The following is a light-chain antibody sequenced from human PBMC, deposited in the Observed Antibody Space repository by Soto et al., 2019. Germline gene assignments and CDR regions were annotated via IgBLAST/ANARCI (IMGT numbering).Light chain of an antibody. J-gene: IGKJ1*01. V-gene: IGKV3-20*01. CDR2: GAS. CDR3: QQYGDSPPT. Sequence: EIVLTQSPGTLSLSPGERATLSCRASQSVSGRCLAWYQQKPGQAPRLLIYGASSRATGIPDRVSGSGSGTDFTLTISRLQPEAYAVYYCQQYGDSPPTFGQGTKVEVK. CDR1: QSVSGRC.